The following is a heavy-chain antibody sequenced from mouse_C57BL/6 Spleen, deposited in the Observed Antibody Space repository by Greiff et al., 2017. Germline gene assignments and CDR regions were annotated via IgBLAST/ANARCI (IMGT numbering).Heavy chain of an antibody. CDR1: GYSFTGYY. CDR3: ERASRANCDPC. Sequence: EVMLVESGPELVKPGASVKISCKASGYSFTGYYMNWVKQSPEKSLEWIGEINPSTGGNTYNQKFNAKATLTVDKSSSTAYMQLKSRTSEDSAVYYCERASRANCDPCWGQGTTHTVSS. CDR2: INPSTGGN. J-gene: IGHJ2*01. V-gene: IGHV1-42*01. D-gene: IGHD4-1*01.